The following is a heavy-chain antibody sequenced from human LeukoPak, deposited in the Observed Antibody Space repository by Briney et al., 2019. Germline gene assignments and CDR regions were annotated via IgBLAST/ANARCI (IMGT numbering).Heavy chain of an antibody. CDR2: ISGSGGST. Sequence: GGSLRHSCAASGFTFSSYAMSWVRQAPGKGLEWVSGISGSGGSTYYADSVKGRFTISRDNSKNTLYLQMNSLRAEDTAVYYCAKELRVVVTAGSYYYYGMDVWGQGTTVTVSS. J-gene: IGHJ6*02. D-gene: IGHD2-21*02. CDR3: AKELRVVVTAGSYYYYGMDV. V-gene: IGHV3-23*01. CDR1: GFTFSSYA.